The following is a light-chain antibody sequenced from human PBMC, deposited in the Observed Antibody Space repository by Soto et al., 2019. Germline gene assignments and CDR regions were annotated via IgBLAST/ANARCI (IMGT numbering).Light chain of an antibody. CDR2: RDN. J-gene: IGLJ3*02. V-gene: IGLV1-44*01. CDR3: ATWEDTLYGPV. CDR1: RSNIGSNP. Sequence: QSVLTQPPSASGTPGQRVTISCSGSRSNIGSNPVQWYQQFPGTAPKLLIYRDNQRPSGVSDRFSGSKSGTSASLAISGLQSEDEADYHCATWEDTLYGPVFCGGTKLTVL.